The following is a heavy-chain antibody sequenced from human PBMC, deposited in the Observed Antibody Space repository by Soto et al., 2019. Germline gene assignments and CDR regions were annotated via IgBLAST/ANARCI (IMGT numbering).Heavy chain of an antibody. J-gene: IGHJ4*02. CDR1: GFTFSDSY. Sequence: EVQLVESGGGLIQPGESLRLSCSTSGFTFSDSYIDWVRQAPGKGLEWVGRTKNKAASYATEYAASVKGRFSISRDHFQNSLYLQMNSLKIDDTAVYYCTACGWGSDFGAAWGQGTKVIVSS. D-gene: IGHD3-10*01. CDR2: TKNKAASYAT. CDR3: TACGWGSDFGAA. V-gene: IGHV3-72*01.